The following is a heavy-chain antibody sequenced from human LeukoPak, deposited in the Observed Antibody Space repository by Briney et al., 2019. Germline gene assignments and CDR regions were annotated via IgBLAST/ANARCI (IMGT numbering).Heavy chain of an antibody. CDR3: ARGSSYYDILTGYYLFDY. CDR2: ISSTGIYI. D-gene: IGHD3-9*01. Sequence: PGGSLRLSCAASGFMFTSYSMNWVRQAPGKGLEWVSSISSTGIYIYYADSLKGRFTISRDNAKNSLYLQMNSLRAEDTALYHCARGSSYYDILTGYYLFDYWGQGTLVTVSS. CDR1: GFMFTSYS. V-gene: IGHV3-21*04. J-gene: IGHJ4*02.